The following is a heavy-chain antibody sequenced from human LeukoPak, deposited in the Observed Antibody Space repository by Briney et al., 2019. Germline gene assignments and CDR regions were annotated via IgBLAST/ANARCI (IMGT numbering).Heavy chain of an antibody. J-gene: IGHJ6*04. CDR2: INHSGST. Sequence: PSETLSLTCAVYGGSFSGYYWSWIRQPPGKGLEWIGEINHSGSTNYNPSLKSRVTISVDTSKNQFSLKLSSVTAADTAVYYCASVPAAGITLHRMDVWGKGTTVTVSS. CDR1: GGSFSGYY. D-gene: IGHD6-13*01. V-gene: IGHV4-34*01. CDR3: ASVPAAGITLHRMDV.